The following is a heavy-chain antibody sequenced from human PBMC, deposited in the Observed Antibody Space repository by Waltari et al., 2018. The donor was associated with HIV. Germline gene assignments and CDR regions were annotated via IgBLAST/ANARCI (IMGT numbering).Heavy chain of an antibody. CDR1: GGTVSSSD. J-gene: IGHJ6*02. Sequence: QVQLVQSGAEVKKPGSSVKVSCKASGGTVSSSDISWVRQAPGQGREWMGAIIPLFGEANYAQKFQGRLTITADESTSTAYMELSSLRSEDTAVYYCARVPDRSGYQRYAMDVWGQGTTVTVS. CDR2: IIPLFGEA. CDR3: ARVPDRSGYQRYAMDV. V-gene: IGHV1-69*01. D-gene: IGHD3-22*01.